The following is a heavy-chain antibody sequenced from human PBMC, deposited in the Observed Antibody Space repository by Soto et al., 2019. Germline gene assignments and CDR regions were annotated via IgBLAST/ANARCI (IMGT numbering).Heavy chain of an antibody. CDR1: GGTFSSYA. CDR2: IIPIFGTA. CDR3: ARDRFSGDFDSITYGMDV. J-gene: IGHJ6*02. Sequence: SVKVSCKASGGTFSSYAISWVRQAPGQGLEWMGGIIPIFGTANYAQKFQGRVTITADESTSTAYMELSSLRSEDTAVYYCARDRFSGDFDSITYGMDVWGQGTTVTVSS. V-gene: IGHV1-69*13. D-gene: IGHD3-9*01.